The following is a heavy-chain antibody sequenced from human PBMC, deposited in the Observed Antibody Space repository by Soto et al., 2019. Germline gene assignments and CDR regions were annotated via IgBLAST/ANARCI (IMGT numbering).Heavy chain of an antibody. CDR2: TSSSSSYT. Sequence: LRLSCAASGFTFSDYYMSWIRQAPGKGLEWVSYTSSSSSYTNYADSVKGRFTISRDNAKNSLYLQMNSLRAEDTAVYYCARDLRMMYPSDWGRGTLVTVSS. D-gene: IGHD2-8*01. J-gene: IGHJ4*02. V-gene: IGHV3-11*06. CDR3: ARDLRMMYPSD. CDR1: GFTFSDYY.